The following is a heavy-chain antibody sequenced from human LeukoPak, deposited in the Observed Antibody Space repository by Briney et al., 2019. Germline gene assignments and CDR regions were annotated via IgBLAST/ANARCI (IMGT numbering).Heavy chain of an antibody. CDR2: IYHSGST. J-gene: IGHJ6*02. CDR1: GGSISSGGYS. V-gene: IGHV4-30-2*01. Sequence: SETLSLTCAVSGGSISSGGYSWSWIRQPPGKGLGWIGYIYHSGSTYYNPSLKSRVTISVDRSKNQFSLKLSSVTAADTAVYYCAREDWSHVMDVWGQGTTVTVSS. CDR3: AREDWSHVMDV. D-gene: IGHD3/OR15-3a*01.